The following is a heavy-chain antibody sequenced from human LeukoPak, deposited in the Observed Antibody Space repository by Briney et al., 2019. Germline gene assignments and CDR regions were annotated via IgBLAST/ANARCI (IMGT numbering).Heavy chain of an antibody. V-gene: IGHV3-7*01. CDR2: IKEDGSRK. Sequence: GGSLRLSCAASGFTFSSYGMHWVRQAPGRGLEWVANIKEDGSRKYYVDSVKGRFTISRDNSKNSLYLQMNSLRVEDTALYHCARDHAVAGIDYWGQGTLVTVSS. CDR3: ARDHAVAGIDY. J-gene: IGHJ4*02. CDR1: GFTFSSYG. D-gene: IGHD6-19*01.